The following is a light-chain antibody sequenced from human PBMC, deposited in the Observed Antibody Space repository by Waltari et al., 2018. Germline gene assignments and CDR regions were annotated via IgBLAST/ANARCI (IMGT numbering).Light chain of an antibody. CDR3: QQYDAYPYT. J-gene: IGKJ2*01. V-gene: IGKV1-5*03. Sequence: DIQMTQFPATLSASVVDRVTITCRASQSISDWLAWFQQKPGKAPKLLIYKASTLHTGVPSRFSGSGSGSEFTLTINSLQADDFATYFCQQYDAYPYTFGQGTKLEI. CDR1: QSISDW. CDR2: KAS.